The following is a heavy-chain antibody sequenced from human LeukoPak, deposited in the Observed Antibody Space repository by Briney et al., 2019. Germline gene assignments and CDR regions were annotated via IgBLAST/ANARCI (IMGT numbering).Heavy chain of an antibody. CDR2: IWYDGSNK. Sequence: GRSLRLFCAASGFTFNSYGIHWVRQAPGKGLEWVAFIWYDGSNKYYADSVKGRFTISRDNSKNTLYLQMNSLRAEDTAVYYCARARTTRGFDYWGQGTLVTVSS. V-gene: IGHV3-33*01. D-gene: IGHD4-17*01. J-gene: IGHJ4*02. CDR1: GFTFNSYG. CDR3: ARARTTRGFDY.